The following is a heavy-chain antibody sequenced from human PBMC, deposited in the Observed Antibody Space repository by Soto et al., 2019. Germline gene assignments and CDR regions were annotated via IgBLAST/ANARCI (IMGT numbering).Heavy chain of an antibody. CDR2: IVPQFRSS. CDR1: GGTFSSYA. Sequence: ASVKVSCKASGGTFSSYAISWVRQAPGQGLEWMGGIVPQFRSSNYAQKFQGRVTITADKPTNTAYMELSRLRSEDTAVYYCARAVVPGFGSYYGMDVWGQGTTVTVSS. J-gene: IGHJ6*02. CDR3: ARAVVPGFGSYYGMDV. V-gene: IGHV1-69*06. D-gene: IGHD2-21*01.